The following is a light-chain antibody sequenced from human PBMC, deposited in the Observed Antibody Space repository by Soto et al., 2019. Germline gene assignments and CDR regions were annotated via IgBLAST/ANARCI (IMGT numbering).Light chain of an antibody. J-gene: IGLJ2*01. CDR1: SSNIGSNT. Sequence: QAVVTQPPSASGTPGQRVTISCSGSSSNIGSNTVNWYQQLPGTAPKLLIYSNNQRPSGVPDRFSGSKSGTSASLAISGLQSEDEADYYCAAWDDSLIHVVFGGGTKVTVL. CDR3: AAWDDSLIHVV. V-gene: IGLV1-44*01. CDR2: SNN.